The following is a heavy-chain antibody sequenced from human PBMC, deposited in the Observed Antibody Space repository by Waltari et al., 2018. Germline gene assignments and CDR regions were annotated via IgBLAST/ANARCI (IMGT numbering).Heavy chain of an antibody. V-gene: IGHV3-7*01. CDR2: IRQDGSEK. Sequence: EVQLVESGGGLVQPGGSLRLSCAASGFTFSSYWMSWVRQAPGKGLEWVANIRQDGSEKYYVDSVKGRFTISRDNAKNSLYLQMNSLRAEDTAVYYCASSWYQLPFDYWGQGTLVTVSS. CDR1: GFTFSSYW. CDR3: ASSWYQLPFDY. J-gene: IGHJ4*02. D-gene: IGHD2-2*01.